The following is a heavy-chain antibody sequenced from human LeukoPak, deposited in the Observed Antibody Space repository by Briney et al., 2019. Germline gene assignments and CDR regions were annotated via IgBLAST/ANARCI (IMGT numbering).Heavy chain of an antibody. V-gene: IGHV3-7*01. CDR3: ARETVTTRIHAFDI. CDR2: IKQDGSEK. J-gene: IGHJ3*02. Sequence: GGSLRLSCAASGFTFSNYGMHWVRQAPGKGLEWVANIKQDGSEKYYVDSVKGRFTISRDNAKNSLYLQMNSLRAEDTAVYYCARETVTTRIHAFDIWGQGTMVTVSS. CDR1: GFTFSNYG. D-gene: IGHD4-17*01.